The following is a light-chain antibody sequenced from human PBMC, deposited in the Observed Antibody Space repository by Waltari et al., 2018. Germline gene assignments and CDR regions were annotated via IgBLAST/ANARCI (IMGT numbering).Light chain of an antibody. CDR2: GNN. V-gene: IGLV3-19*01. Sequence: SSELTQDPDVSVALGQTVRITCQGASLRTSYASWYLQKPGQAPLLLIYGNNNRPSGIPDRFAGSSSGNTASLTITGSQAEVEADYYCSSRDNSGNRPFGGGTKLTVL. J-gene: IGLJ3*02. CDR3: SSRDNSGNRP. CDR1: SLRTSY.